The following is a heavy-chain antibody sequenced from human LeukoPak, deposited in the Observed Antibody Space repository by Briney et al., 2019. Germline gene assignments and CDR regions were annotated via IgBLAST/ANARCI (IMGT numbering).Heavy chain of an antibody. CDR3: ASSDGAYTAGYYYLNGF. V-gene: IGHV1-2*02. Sequence: GASVTVSFTASGYTFTGYYFHWVRQAPGQGLEWMAWITPNTAGTNYVQKFLGRVTLTWDTSISTAYMELNSLTCDDTAVYYFASSDGAYTAGYYYLNGFWGKGTSVTVSS. CDR1: GYTFTGYY. J-gene: IGHJ6*03. CDR2: ITPNTAGT. D-gene: IGHD2-21*02.